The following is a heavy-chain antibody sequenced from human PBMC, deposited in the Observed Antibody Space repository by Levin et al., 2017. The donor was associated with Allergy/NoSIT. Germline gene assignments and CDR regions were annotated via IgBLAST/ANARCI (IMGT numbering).Heavy chain of an antibody. D-gene: IGHD1-1*01. CDR2: IGGSDGRT. V-gene: IGHV3-23*01. Sequence: GGSLRLSCEASGFTFSSYGMNWVRQAPGKGLEWVSAIGGSDGRTYYADSVKGRFTISKDDSKNTLYLQMNRLRAEDTAVYYCAKERGYALPFDCWGQGTLVTVSS. CDR3: AKERGYALPFDC. J-gene: IGHJ4*02. CDR1: GFTFSSYG.